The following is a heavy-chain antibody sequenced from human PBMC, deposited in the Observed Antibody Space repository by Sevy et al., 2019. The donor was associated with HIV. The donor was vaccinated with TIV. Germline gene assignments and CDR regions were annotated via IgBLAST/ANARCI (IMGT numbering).Heavy chain of an antibody. V-gene: IGHV5-51*01. D-gene: IGHD3-10*01. CDR3: ARRGYYGSGSYPTWFDP. CDR1: GYSFTSYW. CDR2: IYPGNSDT. J-gene: IGHJ5*02. Sequence: GGSLRLSCKGSGYSFTSYWIGWVRQMPGKGLEWMGIIYPGNSDTRYSPSFQGQVTISADKSISTAYLQRRSLKASDTAMYYCARRGYYGSGSYPTWFDPWGQGTLVTVSS.